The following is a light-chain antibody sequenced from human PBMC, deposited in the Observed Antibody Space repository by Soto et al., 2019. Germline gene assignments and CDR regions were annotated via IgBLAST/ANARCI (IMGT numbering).Light chain of an antibody. J-gene: IGKJ5*01. CDR3: QQYGTSEII. CDR2: DTS. V-gene: IGKV3-20*01. Sequence: EILLTQSPVTLFLSRGERATLSCMAGQSLTNSCIAWYQQKPGQAPRLLIYDTSSRATGIPDRFSCSGSGTDFTPTISRLQHEEGPVFFCQQYGTSEIIVGQGTRL. CDR1: QSLTNSC.